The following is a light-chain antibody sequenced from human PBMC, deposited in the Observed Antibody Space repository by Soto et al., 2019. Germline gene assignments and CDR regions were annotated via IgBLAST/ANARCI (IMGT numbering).Light chain of an antibody. CDR3: QQTYYAPLST. CDR2: TAS. CDR1: QSINWY. V-gene: IGKV1-39*01. J-gene: IGKJ2*02. Sequence: DIPMTQSPSSLSASVGDRVTITCRASQSINWYWNWYQQKPGKAPKLLIFTASSLQSGVPSRFSGSGSATDFTLTISTLQPEDFATYYCQQTYYAPLSTFGQGTKLEIK.